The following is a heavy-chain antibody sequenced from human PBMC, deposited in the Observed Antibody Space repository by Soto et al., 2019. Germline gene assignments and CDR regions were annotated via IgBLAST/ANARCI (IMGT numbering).Heavy chain of an antibody. Sequence: GGSLRLSCAASGFTFSSYAMSWVRQAPGKGLEWVSAISGSGGSTYYADSVKGRFTISRDNSKNTPYLQMNSLRAEDTAVYYCAKGHSSSWYASSGWPFDYWGQGTLVTVSS. V-gene: IGHV3-23*01. CDR1: GFTFSSYA. CDR3: AKGHSSSWYASSGWPFDY. CDR2: ISGSGGST. D-gene: IGHD6-13*01. J-gene: IGHJ4*02.